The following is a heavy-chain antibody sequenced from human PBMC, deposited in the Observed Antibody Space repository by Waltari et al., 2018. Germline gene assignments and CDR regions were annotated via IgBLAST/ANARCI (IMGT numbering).Heavy chain of an antibody. CDR1: GGAITTTNYY. CDR2: IYYNGNT. J-gene: IGHJ4*02. Sequence: QLQVQESGPGLVKPSETLSLTCTVSGGAITTTNYYWGWIRQPPGKGLEWIGSIYYNGNTYYNPSLKSRVTISADTSKNQFSLNLNSVTAADTAVYYCARSLHVFKAAAGMFDYWGQGTLVTVSS. V-gene: IGHV4-39*01. D-gene: IGHD6-13*01. CDR3: ARSLHVFKAAAGMFDY.